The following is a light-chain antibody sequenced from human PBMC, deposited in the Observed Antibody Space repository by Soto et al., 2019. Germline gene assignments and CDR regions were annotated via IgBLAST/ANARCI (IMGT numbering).Light chain of an antibody. J-gene: IGKJ1*01. V-gene: IGKV1-27*01. CDR2: GAS. Sequence: DIQVSQSPSSLSASLGERVSMTCRASRDISNYLAWYQQKPGQVPRLLISGASTLHSGVPSRFSGSGSGTDFTLTISSLQPEDFATYYCLQDYNYPWTFGQGTKVDI. CDR1: RDISNY. CDR3: LQDYNYPWT.